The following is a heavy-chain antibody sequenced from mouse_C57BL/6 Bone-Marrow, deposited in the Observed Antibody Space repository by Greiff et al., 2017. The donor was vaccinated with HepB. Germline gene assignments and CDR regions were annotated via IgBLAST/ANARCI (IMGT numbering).Heavy chain of an antibody. D-gene: IGHD2-4*01. CDR2: IYPRSGNT. Sequence: QVQLQQSGAELARPGASVKLSCKASGYTFTSYGISWVKQRTGQGLEWIGEIYPRSGNTYYNEKFKGKATLTADKSSSTAYMELRSLTSGDSAVYFCARKELRGYYFDYWGQGTTLTVSS. J-gene: IGHJ2*01. CDR1: GYTFTSYG. V-gene: IGHV1-81*01. CDR3: ARKELRGYYFDY.